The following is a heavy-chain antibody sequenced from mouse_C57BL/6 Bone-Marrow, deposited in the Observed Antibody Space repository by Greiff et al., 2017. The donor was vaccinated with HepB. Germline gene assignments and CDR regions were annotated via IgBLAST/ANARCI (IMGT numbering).Heavy chain of an antibody. CDR2: IDPETGGT. V-gene: IGHV1-15*01. J-gene: IGHJ3*01. CDR3: TGSVVVYYRYCFAY. D-gene: IGHD2-14*01. Sequence: VKLVESGAELVRPGASVTLSCKASGYTFTDYEMHWVKQTPVHGLEWIGAIDPETGGTAYNQKFKGKAILTADKSSSTAYMELRSLTSEDSAVYYCTGSVVVYYRYCFAYWGKGTWVTV. CDR1: GYTFTDYE.